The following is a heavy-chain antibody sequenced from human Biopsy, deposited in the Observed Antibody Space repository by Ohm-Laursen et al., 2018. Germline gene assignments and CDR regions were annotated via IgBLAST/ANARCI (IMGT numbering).Heavy chain of an antibody. CDR3: ARHSLDDFWSGAHYYFDY. CDR2: VYYSGST. V-gene: IGHV4-39*01. Sequence: TLSLTCCVSGGSISSGNHYWGWLRQPPGKGLEWIGHVYYSGSTFYNSSLESRVTVSVDTSKNQFHLRLTSMSASDTAVYYCARHSLDDFWSGAHYYFDYWGLGTLVTVSS. CDR1: GGSISSGNHY. J-gene: IGHJ4*02. D-gene: IGHD3-3*01.